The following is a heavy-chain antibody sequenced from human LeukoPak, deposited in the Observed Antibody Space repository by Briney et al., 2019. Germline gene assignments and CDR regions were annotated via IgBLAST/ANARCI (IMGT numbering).Heavy chain of an antibody. Sequence: ASVKVSSKASGHNFTTYGVSWVRQAPGQGLEWMGWISAYNGNTNYAQKLQGRVTMTTDTSTSTAYMELRSLRSDDTAVYYCARDYCSSTSCLFDYWGQGTLVTVSS. J-gene: IGHJ4*02. CDR1: GHNFTTYG. D-gene: IGHD2-2*01. CDR2: ISAYNGNT. V-gene: IGHV1-18*04. CDR3: ARDYCSSTSCLFDY.